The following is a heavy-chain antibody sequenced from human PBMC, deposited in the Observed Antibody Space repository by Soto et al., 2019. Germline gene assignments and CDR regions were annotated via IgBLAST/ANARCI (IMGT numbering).Heavy chain of an antibody. Sequence: SETLSLTCAVYGGSFSGYYWSWIRQPPGKGLEWIGEINHSGSTNYNPSLKSRVTISVDTSKNQFSLRLSSVTAADTAVYYCARGRNTMVRGVIIPRRAGWFDPWGQGTLVTVSS. D-gene: IGHD3-10*01. V-gene: IGHV4-34*01. CDR1: GGSFSGYY. J-gene: IGHJ5*02. CDR2: INHSGST. CDR3: ARGRNTMVRGVIIPRRAGWFDP.